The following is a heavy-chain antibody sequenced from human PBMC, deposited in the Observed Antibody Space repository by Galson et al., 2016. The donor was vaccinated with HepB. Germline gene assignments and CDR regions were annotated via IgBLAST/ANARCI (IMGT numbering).Heavy chain of an antibody. V-gene: IGHV3-33*01. CDR3: ARDVTVTMGRGVLDY. CDR2: IWFDGSNK. J-gene: IGHJ4*02. D-gene: IGHD3-10*01. CDR1: GFTFSSYG. Sequence: SLRLSCAASGFTFSSYGMHWVRQAPGTGLEWVAMIWFDGSNKYYVDSVKGRFTISRDNSKTTLYLGMNSLRAEDTAVYYCARDVTVTMGRGVLDYWGQGTLVTVSS.